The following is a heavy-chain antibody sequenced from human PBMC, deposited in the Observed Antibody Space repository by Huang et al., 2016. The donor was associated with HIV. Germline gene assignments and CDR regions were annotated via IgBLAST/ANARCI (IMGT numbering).Heavy chain of an antibody. V-gene: IGHV1-18*04. CDR2: VSADNGDT. CDR1: GYTFISYG. D-gene: IGHD3-10*01. CDR3: ARDSSHGIYYYYGMDV. J-gene: IGHJ6*02. Sequence: QVQLVQSGAEAKKPGASVKVSCKASGYTFISYGISWVRQAPGQGLECMGWVSADNGDTNSAQKFQGRVSMTTDTTTSTAYMELRSLRSDDTAVYYCARDSSHGIYYYYGMDVWGQGTTVTVSS.